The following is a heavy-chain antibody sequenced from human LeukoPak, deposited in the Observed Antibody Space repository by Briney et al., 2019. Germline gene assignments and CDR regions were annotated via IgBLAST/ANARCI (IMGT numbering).Heavy chain of an antibody. CDR2: IDHVGGEV. CDR1: AFTFRTYW. CDR3: AIVWLSYDWSDYRFLY. D-gene: IGHD3-22*01. J-gene: IGHJ4*01. V-gene: IGHV3-7*03. Sequence: GGSLRLSCVASAFTFRTYWMNWFRRAPGKGLEWVGNIDHVGGEVNYVDSVKGRFTISRANATDSLYLQMNSLRAEDTALYYCAIVWLSYDWSDYRFLYWGQGARVSVSS.